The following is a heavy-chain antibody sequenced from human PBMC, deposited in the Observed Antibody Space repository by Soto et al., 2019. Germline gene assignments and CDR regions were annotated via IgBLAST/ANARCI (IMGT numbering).Heavy chain of an antibody. CDR2: IRSKAYGGTT. J-gene: IGHJ6*02. Sequence: GSLRLSCTASGFTCGDYAMSWFRQAPGKGLEWVGFIRSKAYGGTTEYAASVKGRFTISRDDSKSIAYLQMNSLKTEDTAVYYCTRDGGWYSRDYYYYYGMDVWGQGTTVTVSS. V-gene: IGHV3-49*03. CDR1: GFTCGDYA. CDR3: TRDGGWYSRDYYYYYGMDV. D-gene: IGHD6-19*01.